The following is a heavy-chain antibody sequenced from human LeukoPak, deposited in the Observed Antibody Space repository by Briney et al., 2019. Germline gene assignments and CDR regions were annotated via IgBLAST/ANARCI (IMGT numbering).Heavy chain of an antibody. CDR1: GGTFSSYA. Sequence: SVKVSCKASGGTFSSYAFSWVRQAPGQGLEWMGGIIPIVGTTNYAQMFQGRVTITADESTSTAYMELSSLRSEDTAVYYCARGSTDYGMDVWGQGTTDTVSS. J-gene: IGHJ6*02. CDR2: IIPIVGTT. V-gene: IGHV1-69*01. D-gene: IGHD1-26*01. CDR3: ARGSTDYGMDV.